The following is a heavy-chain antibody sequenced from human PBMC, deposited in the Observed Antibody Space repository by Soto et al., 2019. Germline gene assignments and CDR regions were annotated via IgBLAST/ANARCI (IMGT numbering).Heavy chain of an antibody. CDR2: VSGSGTHT. CDR1: GFTFSSYA. Sequence: EVQLLESGGGLVQPGGSLRLFCAASGFTFSSYAMSWVRQAPGKGLEWVSGVSGSGTHTFYADSVKGRFTISRDNSKNTLYLPMSNLRPEDTALYYCAKPPVEQWLDSFDYWGQGTLVTVSS. D-gene: IGHD6-19*01. CDR3: AKPPVEQWLDSFDY. V-gene: IGHV3-23*01. J-gene: IGHJ4*02.